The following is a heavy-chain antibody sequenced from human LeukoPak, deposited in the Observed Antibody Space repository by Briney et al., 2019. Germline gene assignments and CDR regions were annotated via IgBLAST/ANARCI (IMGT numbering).Heavy chain of an antibody. CDR2: ISGSGGST. D-gene: IGHD6-6*01. V-gene: IGHV3-23*01. J-gene: IGHJ6*03. Sequence: GGSLRLSCAASGFTFSSYAMSWVRQAPGKGLEWVSAISGSGGSTYYADSVKGRFTISRDNSKNTLYLQMNSLRAEDTAVYYCTSSSLAASSPYYYYYYMDVWGKGTTVTVSS. CDR3: TSSSLAASSPYYYYYYMDV. CDR1: GFTFSSYA.